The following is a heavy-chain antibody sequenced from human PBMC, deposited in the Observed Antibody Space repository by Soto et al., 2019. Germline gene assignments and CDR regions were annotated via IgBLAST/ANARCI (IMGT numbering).Heavy chain of an antibody. CDR1: GGSVSSGSYY. D-gene: IGHD3-22*01. CDR2: IYYSGST. Sequence: QVQLQESGPGLVKPSETLSLTCTVSGGSVSSGSYYWSWIRQPPGKGLEWIGYIYYSGSTNYNPPLNSRVTRSVDTSKNKCSLKLSSVPAADTAVYYCEGAFTQGYDSSGYLYYFDYWGQGTLVTVSS. CDR3: EGAFTQGYDSSGYLYYFDY. J-gene: IGHJ4*02. V-gene: IGHV4-61*01.